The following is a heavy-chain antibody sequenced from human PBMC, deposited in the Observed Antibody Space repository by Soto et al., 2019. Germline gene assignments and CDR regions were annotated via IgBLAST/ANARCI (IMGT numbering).Heavy chain of an antibody. J-gene: IGHJ4*02. CDR3: ARVLAARASRDFDY. D-gene: IGHD6-6*01. Sequence: QVQLQQWGAGLLKPSETLSLTCAVYGGSFSTDYWSWIRQPPGKGLEWIGEINPSGGTNYNPSLKSRVTISVATSKNQFSLKLSSVTAAHTAVYYCARVLAARASRDFDYWGQGTLVTVSS. V-gene: IGHV4-34*01. CDR1: GGSFSTDY. CDR2: INPSGGT.